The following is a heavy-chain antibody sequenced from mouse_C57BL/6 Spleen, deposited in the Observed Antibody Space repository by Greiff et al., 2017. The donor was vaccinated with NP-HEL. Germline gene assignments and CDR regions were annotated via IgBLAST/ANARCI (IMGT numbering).Heavy chain of an antibody. D-gene: IGHD2-1*01. Sequence: VKLLESGPELVKPGASVKLSCKASGYTFPSYDINWVKQRPGQGLEWIGWIYPRDGSTKYNEKFKGKATLTVDTSSSTAYMELHSLTSEDSAVYFCARPSTTTGFAYWGQGTLVTVSA. V-gene: IGHV1-85*01. CDR2: IYPRDGST. CDR1: GYTFPSYD. CDR3: ARPSTTTGFAY. J-gene: IGHJ3*01.